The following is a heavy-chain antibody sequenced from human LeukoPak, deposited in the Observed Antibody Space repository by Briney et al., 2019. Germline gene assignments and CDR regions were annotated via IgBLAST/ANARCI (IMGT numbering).Heavy chain of an antibody. V-gene: IGHV1-18*01. CDR1: GYTFTNYG. CDR3: ARGLRVAGWGSYDFWSTIPIGEYYYYGMDV. J-gene: IGHJ6*02. CDR2: ISANNGNT. D-gene: IGHD3-3*01. Sequence: ASVKVSCKASGYTFTNYGISWVRQAPGQWLEWMGWISANNGNTNYAQKLQGRVTMTTDTSTTTAYMELRSLRSDDTAVYYCARGLRVAGWGSYDFWSTIPIGEYYYYGMDVWGQGTTVTVSS.